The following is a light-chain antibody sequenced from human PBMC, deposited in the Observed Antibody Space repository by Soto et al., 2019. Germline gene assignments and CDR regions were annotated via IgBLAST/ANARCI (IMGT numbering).Light chain of an antibody. CDR1: SSNIGAGYD. CDR3: QSYDSRVSARVYV. V-gene: IGLV1-40*01. J-gene: IGLJ1*01. CDR2: GNT. Sequence: QSVLTQPPSVSGAPGQRVTISCTGSSSNIGAGYDVHWYQQLPGTAPKLLIYGNTNRPSGVPDRFSGYKSGTSASLAITGLQVEDEADYYCQSYDSRVSARVYVFVTGTKVTVL.